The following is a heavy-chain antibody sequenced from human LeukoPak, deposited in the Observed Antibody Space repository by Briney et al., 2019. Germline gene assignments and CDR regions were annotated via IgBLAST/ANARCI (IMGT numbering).Heavy chain of an antibody. Sequence: GGSLRLSCAASGFTFSSYAMSWVRQAPGEGLEWVSSISSSSSYIYYADSVKGRFTISRDNAKNSLYLQMNSLRAEDTAVYYCARDRSGINYRGQGTLVTVSS. CDR2: ISSSSSYI. CDR3: ARDRSGINY. CDR1: GFTFSSYA. V-gene: IGHV3-21*01. J-gene: IGHJ4*02. D-gene: IGHD3-10*01.